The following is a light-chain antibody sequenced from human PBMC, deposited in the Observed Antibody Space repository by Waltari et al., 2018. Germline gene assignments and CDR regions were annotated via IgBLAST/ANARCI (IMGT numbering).Light chain of an antibody. CDR3: LQALQTPYT. V-gene: IGKV2-28*01. J-gene: IGKJ2*01. CDR1: QSLLHSNGYKY. Sequence: DIVMTQSPLSLPVTPGEPASISCRSSQSLLHSNGYKYLNWYLQKPGQSPQLRIYLGSNRASGVPDRFSGRGSGTDFTLKISRVEAEDVGVYYCLQALQTPYTFGQGTKLEIK. CDR2: LGS.